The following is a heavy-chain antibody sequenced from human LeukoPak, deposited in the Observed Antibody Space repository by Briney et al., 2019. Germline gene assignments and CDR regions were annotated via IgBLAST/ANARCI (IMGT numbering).Heavy chain of an antibody. CDR1: GSRFTNYW. V-gene: IGHV5-51*01. CDR2: IYPGDSDT. Sequence: GASLQISCKGSGSRFTNYWIAWVRQLPGKGLEWMGIIYPGDSDTRYSPSFQGQVTISADKSISTAYLQWSSLRASDTAIYYCARLLVVTAKGAFDIWGQGTMVTVSS. D-gene: IGHD2-21*02. J-gene: IGHJ3*02. CDR3: ARLLVVTAKGAFDI.